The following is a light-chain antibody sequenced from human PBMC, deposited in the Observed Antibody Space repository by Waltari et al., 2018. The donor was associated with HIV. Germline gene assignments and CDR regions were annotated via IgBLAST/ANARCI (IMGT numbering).Light chain of an antibody. V-gene: IGLV2-14*01. Sequence: QSALTQPASVSGSPGQSITISCTGTSSDVGGYTYVSWYQQHPGKAPKLMIYDVSNRPSGVSKRFSGSKSGNTASLTISGLQAEDEADYYCSSYTSSSTEVFGTGTKVTVL. CDR1: SSDVGGYTY. J-gene: IGLJ1*01. CDR3: SSYTSSSTEV. CDR2: DVS.